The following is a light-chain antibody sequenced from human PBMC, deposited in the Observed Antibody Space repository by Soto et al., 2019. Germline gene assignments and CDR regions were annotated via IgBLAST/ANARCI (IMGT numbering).Light chain of an antibody. CDR3: CSYAGSSTYV. CDR2: EGS. J-gene: IGLJ1*01. CDR1: SSDVGSYNL. V-gene: IGLV2-23*01. Sequence: QSALTQPASVSGSPGQSITISCTETSSDVGSYNLVSWYQQHPGKAPKLMIHEGSKRPSGVSDRFSGSKSGNTASLTISGLQSEDEADYYCCSYAGSSTYVFGSGTKLTVL.